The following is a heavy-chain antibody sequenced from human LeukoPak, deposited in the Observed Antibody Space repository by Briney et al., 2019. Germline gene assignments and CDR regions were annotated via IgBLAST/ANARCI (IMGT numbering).Heavy chain of an antibody. CDR2: IKQDGSEK. Sequence: GGSLRLSCAASGFTFRSYRMSWVRQVPGKGLEWVANIKQDGSEKYYVDSVKGRFTISRDNAKKSLYLQMNSLRAEDTAVYYCARDGGPFDYWGQGTLVIVSS. CDR1: GFTFRSYR. D-gene: IGHD3-16*01. V-gene: IGHV3-7*01. CDR3: ARDGGPFDY. J-gene: IGHJ4*02.